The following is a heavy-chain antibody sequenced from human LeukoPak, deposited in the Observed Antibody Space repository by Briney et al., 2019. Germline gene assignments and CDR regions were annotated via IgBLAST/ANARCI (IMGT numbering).Heavy chain of an antibody. Sequence: GGSLRLSCAASGFTFSSYAMSWVRQAPGKGLEWVSAISGSGGSTYYADSVKGRFTISRDNSKNTLYLQMNSLRAEDTAVYYCATQILAAAGINWFDPWGQGTLVTVSS. CDR2: ISGSGGST. D-gene: IGHD6-13*01. CDR3: ATQILAAAGINWFDP. J-gene: IGHJ5*02. CDR1: GFTFSSYA. V-gene: IGHV3-23*01.